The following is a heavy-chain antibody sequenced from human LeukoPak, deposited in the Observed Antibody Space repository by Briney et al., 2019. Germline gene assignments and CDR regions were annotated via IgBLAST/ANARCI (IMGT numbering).Heavy chain of an antibody. D-gene: IGHD3-22*01. V-gene: IGHV4-59*01. CDR1: GGSISRYF. CDR2: IYHSGSPTYNPST. Sequence: SETLSLTCTVSGGSISRYFCSWIRQSPGKGLEWIGYIYHSGSPTYNPSTQYNPSLQSRLTFSVDTSNNQFSLRMHSVTAADTAVYYCATSSFDPNGYYSYFDYWGQGTLVTASS. J-gene: IGHJ4*02. CDR3: ATSSFDPNGYYSYFDY.